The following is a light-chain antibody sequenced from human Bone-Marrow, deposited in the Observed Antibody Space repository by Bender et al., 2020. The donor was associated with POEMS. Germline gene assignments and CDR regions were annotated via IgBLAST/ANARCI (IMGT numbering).Light chain of an antibody. Sequence: QSALTQPASVSGSPGQSITISCSGTSSDVGSYNLVYWYQQHPGKAPKLIIYEVTKRPSGVPDRFSGSKSGNTASLTVSGLQADDEAYYHCSSYGGTNKLLFGGGTKLTVL. V-gene: IGLV2-8*01. CDR2: EVT. CDR3: SSYGGTNKLL. CDR1: SSDVGSYNL. J-gene: IGLJ3*02.